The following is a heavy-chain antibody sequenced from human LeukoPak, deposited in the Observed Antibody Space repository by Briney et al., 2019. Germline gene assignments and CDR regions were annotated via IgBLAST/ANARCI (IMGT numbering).Heavy chain of an antibody. CDR1: GYSFTSNY. J-gene: IGHJ5*02. Sequence: ASVKVSCKASGYSFTSNYMHWVRQAPGQGLEWVGLINPTGTSTIYAQKFQGRVTMTRDMSTTTDYMELTSLRSEDTAIYYCARDNSVREIAWWFDPWGQGTLVTVSS. CDR3: ARDNSVREIAWWFDP. V-gene: IGHV1-46*01. CDR2: INPTGTST. D-gene: IGHD3-10*01.